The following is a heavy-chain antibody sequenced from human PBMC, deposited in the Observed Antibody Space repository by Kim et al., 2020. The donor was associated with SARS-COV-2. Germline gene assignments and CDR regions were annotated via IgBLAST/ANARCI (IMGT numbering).Heavy chain of an antibody. Sequence: GGSLRLSCGASRFTFRNYWMHWVRQVPGKGLEWVSHANPDGSGTDYAASVKGRFTVSRDNGNNALYLEMRSLRAEDTGIYYCTRGGCGGDTCHRAFDLWGQGTMVTVSS. D-gene: IGHD2-21*01. V-gene: IGHV3-74*01. CDR2: ANPDGSGT. J-gene: IGHJ3*01. CDR3: TRGGCGGDTCHRAFDL. CDR1: RFTFRNYW.